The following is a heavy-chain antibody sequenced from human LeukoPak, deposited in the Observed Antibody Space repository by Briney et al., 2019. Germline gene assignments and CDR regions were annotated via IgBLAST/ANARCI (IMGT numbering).Heavy chain of an antibody. D-gene: IGHD2-2*01. CDR1: GYSISSGYY. J-gene: IGHJ3*02. V-gene: IGHV4-38-2*02. CDR2: IYHSGST. CDR3: ARVYLGAFDI. Sequence: SETLSLTCTVSGYSISSGYYWGWVRQPPGKGLEWIGSIYHSGSTYYNPSLKSRVTISVDTSKDQFSLKLSSVTAADTAVYYCARVYLGAFDIWGQGTMVTVSS.